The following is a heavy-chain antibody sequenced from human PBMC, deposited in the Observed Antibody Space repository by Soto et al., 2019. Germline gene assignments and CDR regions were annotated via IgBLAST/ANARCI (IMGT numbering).Heavy chain of an antibody. CDR2: INAGNGNT. D-gene: IGHD5-12*01. Sequence: RMAKGQRLEWMGWINAGNGNTKYSQKFQGRVTITRDTSASTAYMELSSLRSEDTAVYYYARDEVAPSYSGQRTLLTV. V-gene: IGHV1-3*01. J-gene: IGHJ4*02. CDR3: ARDEVAPSY.